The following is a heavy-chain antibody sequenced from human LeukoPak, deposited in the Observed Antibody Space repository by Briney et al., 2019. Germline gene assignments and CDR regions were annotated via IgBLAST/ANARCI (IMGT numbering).Heavy chain of an antibody. Sequence: SVKVSCKASGGTFSSYAISWVRQAPGQGHEWMGRIIPIFGTANYAQKFQGRVTITTDESTSTAYMELSSLRSEDTAVYYCATLGGYRISYYFDYWGQGTLVTVSS. CDR3: ATLGGYRISYYFDY. CDR1: GGTFSSYA. D-gene: IGHD3-16*01. CDR2: IIPIFGTA. J-gene: IGHJ4*02. V-gene: IGHV1-69*05.